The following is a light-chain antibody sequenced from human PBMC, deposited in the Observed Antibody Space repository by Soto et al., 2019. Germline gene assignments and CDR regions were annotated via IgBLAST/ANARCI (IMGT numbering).Light chain of an antibody. CDR2: GAS. Sequence: EIVLTQSPGTLSLSPRERATLSCRASQSVSSSYLAWYQQKPGQAPRLLIYGASSRATGIPDRFSGSGSGTDFTLTISRLEPEDFAVYYCQQYGSSRWTSGQGT. V-gene: IGKV3-20*01. J-gene: IGKJ1*01. CDR3: QQYGSSRWT. CDR1: QSVSSSY.